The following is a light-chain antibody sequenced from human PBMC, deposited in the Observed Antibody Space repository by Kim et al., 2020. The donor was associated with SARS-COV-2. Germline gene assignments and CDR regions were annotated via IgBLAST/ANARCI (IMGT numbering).Light chain of an antibody. V-gene: IGLV2-14*03. CDR3: CSYTNSISASDIYV. CDR1: NNDVGRYNY. J-gene: IGLJ1*01. Sequence: QSVLTQPASVSGSPEQWITISCTATNNDVGRYNYVSWYQQHPGRAPKLILYDVKRWPSGISNRFSGSESGNTAYLTISGLQAEDEADYYCCSYTNSISASDIYVIWSGTKVTVL. CDR2: DVK.